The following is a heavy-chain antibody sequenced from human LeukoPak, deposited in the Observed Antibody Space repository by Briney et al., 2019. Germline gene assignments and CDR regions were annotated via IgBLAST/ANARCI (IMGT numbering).Heavy chain of an antibody. J-gene: IGHJ4*02. CDR3: ARSYYYDSSGFDY. V-gene: IGHV5-51*01. Sequence: GESLKISCKGSGYSFTSCWIGWVRQLPGKGLEWMGIIYPGDSDTRYSPSFQGQVTISADKSISTAYLQWSSLKASDTAMYYCARSYYYDSSGFDYSGQGTLVTVSS. D-gene: IGHD3-22*01. CDR2: IYPGDSDT. CDR1: GYSFTSCW.